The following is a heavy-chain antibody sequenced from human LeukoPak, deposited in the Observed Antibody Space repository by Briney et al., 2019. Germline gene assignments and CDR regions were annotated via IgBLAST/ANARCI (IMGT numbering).Heavy chain of an antibody. CDR1: GFTFSGYW. CDR3: AREDAVAGTQINWFDP. J-gene: IGHJ5*02. Sequence: PGGSLRPSCAASGFTFSGYWMHWVRQAPGKGLVWVSRINSDGSSTTYADSVKGRFTISRDNAKNTLYLQMNSLRAEDTAVYYCAREDAVAGTQINWFDPWGQGTLVTVSS. V-gene: IGHV3-74*01. CDR2: INSDGSST. D-gene: IGHD6-19*01.